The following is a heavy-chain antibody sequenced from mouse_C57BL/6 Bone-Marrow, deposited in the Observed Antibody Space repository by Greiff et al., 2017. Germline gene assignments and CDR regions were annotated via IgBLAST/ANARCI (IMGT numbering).Heavy chain of an antibody. CDR2: IWGVGST. V-gene: IGHV2-6*01. J-gene: IGHJ4*01. Sequence: VKLVESGPGLVAPSQSLSITCTVSGFSLTSYGVAWVRQSPGKGLEWLGVIWGVGSTNYNSALKSRLSISKDNSKSQVFLKMNSLQTDDTAMYYCASSLTYYAMDYWGQGTSVTVSS. CDR3: ASSLTYYAMDY. D-gene: IGHD4-1*01. CDR1: GFSLTSYG.